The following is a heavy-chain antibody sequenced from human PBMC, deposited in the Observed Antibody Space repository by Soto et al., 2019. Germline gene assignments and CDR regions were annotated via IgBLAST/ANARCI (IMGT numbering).Heavy chain of an antibody. V-gene: IGHV4-34*01. CDR1: GGSFSGYY. CDR3: ARAIAARAYNWFDP. Sequence: QVQLQQWGAGLLKPSETLSLTCAVYGGSFSGYYWSWIRQPPGKGLEWIGEINHSGSTSYNPSLKSRVTISVDTSKNQFSLKLSSVTAADTAVYYCARAIAARAYNWFDPWGQGTLVTVSS. J-gene: IGHJ5*02. CDR2: INHSGST. D-gene: IGHD6-6*01.